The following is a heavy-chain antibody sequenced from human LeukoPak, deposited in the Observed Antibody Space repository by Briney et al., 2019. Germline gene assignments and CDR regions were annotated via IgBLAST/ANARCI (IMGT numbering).Heavy chain of an antibody. CDR1: GFTFGDYA. Sequence: PGGSLRLSCTASGFTFGDYAMSWFRQAPGKGLEWVGFIRSKAYGGTTEYAASVKGRFTISRDDSKSIAYLQMNSLKTEDTAVYYCTRYSKVEYSSSSARFPFDYWGQGTLVTVSS. J-gene: IGHJ4*02. CDR3: TRYSKVEYSSSSARFPFDY. CDR2: IRSKAYGGTT. V-gene: IGHV3-49*03. D-gene: IGHD6-6*01.